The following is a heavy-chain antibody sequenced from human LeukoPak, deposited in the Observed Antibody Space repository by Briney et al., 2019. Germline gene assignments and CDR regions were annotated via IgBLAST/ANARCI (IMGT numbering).Heavy chain of an antibody. CDR2: IIPIFGTA. V-gene: IGHV1-69*05. CDR3: ARGGGIYYDFWSGYETYFDY. D-gene: IGHD3-3*01. J-gene: IGHJ4*02. CDR1: GGTFSSYA. Sequence: SVKVSCKASGGTFSSYAISWVRQAPGQGLEWMGGIIPIFGTANYAQKFQGRVTITTDESTSTAYMELSSLRSEDTAVYYCARGGGIYYDFWSGYETYFDYWGQGTLVTVSS.